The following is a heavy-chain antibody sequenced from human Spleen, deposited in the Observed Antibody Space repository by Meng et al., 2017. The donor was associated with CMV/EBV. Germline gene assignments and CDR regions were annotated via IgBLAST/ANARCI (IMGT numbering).Heavy chain of an antibody. Sequence: GESLKISCVASGVTFENLWMTWVRQAPGKGPEWGGLIKAKFAGGTTDYAVAVKGRFTISRDDSKSTVYLQMDSLKIEDTALYYCTTDRPFSGGTLIETWGQGTMVTVSS. V-gene: IGHV3-15*01. J-gene: IGHJ3*02. CDR2: IKAKFAGGTT. CDR1: GVTFENLW. D-gene: IGHD1-26*01. CDR3: TTDRPFSGGTLIET.